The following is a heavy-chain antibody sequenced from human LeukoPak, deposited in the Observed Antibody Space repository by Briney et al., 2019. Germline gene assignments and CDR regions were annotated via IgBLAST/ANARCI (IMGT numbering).Heavy chain of an antibody. CDR2: ISSSSSYI. Sequence: KTGGSLRLSCAASGFTFSSYSMNWVRQAPGKGLEWVSSISSSSSYIYYADSVKGRFTISRDNAKNSLYLQMNSLRAEDTAVYYCARVGSSGGSCYKVWGQGTLVTVSS. CDR1: GFTFSSYS. CDR3: ARVGSSGGSCYKV. D-gene: IGHD2-15*01. V-gene: IGHV3-21*01. J-gene: IGHJ1*01.